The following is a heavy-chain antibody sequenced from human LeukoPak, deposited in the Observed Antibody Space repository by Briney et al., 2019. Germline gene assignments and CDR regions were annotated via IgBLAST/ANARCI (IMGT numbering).Heavy chain of an antibody. CDR3: ATEFPSVLDDAFDI. CDR2: MNPNSGNT. Sequence: ASVKVSCKASGYTFTSYDINWVRQATGQGLEWMGWMNPNSGNTGYAQKFQGRVTMTEDTSTDTAYMELSSLRSEDTAVYYCATEFPSVLDDAFDIWGQGTMVTVSS. V-gene: IGHV1-8*01. D-gene: IGHD5/OR15-5a*01. J-gene: IGHJ3*02. CDR1: GYTFTSYD.